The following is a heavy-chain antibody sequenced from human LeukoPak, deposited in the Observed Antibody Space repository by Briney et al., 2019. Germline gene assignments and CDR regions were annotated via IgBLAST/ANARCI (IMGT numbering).Heavy chain of an antibody. D-gene: IGHD3-10*01. J-gene: IGHJ4*02. CDR1: GFTFSDYY. V-gene: IGHV3-11*01. Sequence: GGSLRLSCAASGFTFSDYYMSWIRQAPGKGLEWVSYISSSGSTIYYADSVKGRFTISRDNAKNSLYLQMNSLRAEDTAVYYCASAALPHYYGLGSSNFDYWGQGTLVTVSS. CDR3: ASAALPHYYGLGSSNFDY. CDR2: ISSSGSTI.